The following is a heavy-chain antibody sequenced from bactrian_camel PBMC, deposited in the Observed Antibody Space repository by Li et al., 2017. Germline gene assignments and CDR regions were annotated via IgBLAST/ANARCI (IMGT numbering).Heavy chain of an antibody. CDR3: AKGVAVIDY. J-gene: IGHJ4*01. Sequence: QLVESGGGLVRPGGSLRLSCAASGFTFSSFAMSWVRQAPGKGLEWVSSVNVLSDTFYADSVKGRFTISRDNAKNTVYLQLNSLKTEDMAMYYCAKGVAVIDYWGQGTQVTVS. V-gene: IGHV3S40*01. CDR2: VNVLSDT. D-gene: IGHD5*01. CDR1: GFTFSSFA.